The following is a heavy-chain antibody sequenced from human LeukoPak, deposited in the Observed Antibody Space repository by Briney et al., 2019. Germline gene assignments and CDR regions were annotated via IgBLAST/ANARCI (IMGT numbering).Heavy chain of an antibody. CDR1: EFTFSSYE. CDR3: ARSTTINSVDY. CDR2: ISRTGSTI. Sequence: GGSLRLSCAASEFTFSSYETNWVRQAPEKGLEWVSYISRTGSTIYYADSVKGRFTISRDNAKNSLYLQMNSLRAEDTAVYYCARSTTINSVDYWGQGTLVTVSS. V-gene: IGHV3-48*03. D-gene: IGHD1-26*01. J-gene: IGHJ4*02.